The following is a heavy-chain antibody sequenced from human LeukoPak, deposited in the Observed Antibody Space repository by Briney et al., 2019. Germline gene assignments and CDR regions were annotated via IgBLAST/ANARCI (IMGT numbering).Heavy chain of an antibody. J-gene: IGHJ4*02. CDR1: EFTVSSNY. D-gene: IGHD2-8*02. Sequence: GGSLRLSCAASEFTVSSNYMSWVHQAPGKGLEWVSVIYTGGGTYYADSVRGRFTISRDNSKNTLYLQMNSLRADDTAVYYCARVPRYCPGGACYLFFDYWGQGTLVTVSS. CDR2: IYTGGGT. V-gene: IGHV3-66*01. CDR3: ARVPRYCPGGACYLFFDY.